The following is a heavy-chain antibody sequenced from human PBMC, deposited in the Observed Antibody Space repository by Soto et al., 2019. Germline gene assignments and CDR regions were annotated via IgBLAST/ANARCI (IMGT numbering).Heavy chain of an antibody. CDR3: VGQTSQSQYYYYFDMDV. Sequence: GEALKISCKGSGYSFNTYWLAWVRQTPGKGLEWMGIIYPGDSDTRYSPSFQGQVTFSADKSISTAYLQWSSLRASDTAMYYCVGQTSQSQYYYYFDMDVWGQGTTVTVSS. D-gene: IGHD2-2*01. CDR2: IYPGDSDT. CDR1: GYSFNTYW. V-gene: IGHV5-51*01. J-gene: IGHJ6*02.